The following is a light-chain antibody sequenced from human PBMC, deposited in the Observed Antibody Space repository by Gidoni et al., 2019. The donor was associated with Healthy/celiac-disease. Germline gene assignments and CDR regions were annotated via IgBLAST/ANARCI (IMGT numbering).Light chain of an antibody. CDR1: QSISSY. J-gene: IGKJ2*04. V-gene: IGKV1-39*01. CDR2: AAS. CDR3: QQSYSTPKRS. Sequence: IQITQSPSSLSASVGDRVTITCRASQSISSYLNWYQQKPGKAPKLLIYAASSLQSGVPSRFSGSGSGTDFTLTISSLQPEDFATYYCQQSYSTPKRSFXQXTKLEIK.